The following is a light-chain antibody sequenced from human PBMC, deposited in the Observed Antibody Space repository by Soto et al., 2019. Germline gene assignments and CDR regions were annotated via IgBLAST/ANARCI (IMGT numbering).Light chain of an antibody. CDR2: DVS. J-gene: IGLJ1*01. CDR1: SNVVGAYNY. Sequence: QPGLTQPASVSGSPGQSITISCTGTSNVVGAYNYVSWFQQHPGKAPKLMIYDVSNRPSGVSNRFSGSKSGNTASLTISGLQAEDEADYYCCSYTTSSTYVFGIGTKVTVL. CDR3: CSYTTSSTYV. V-gene: IGLV2-14*01.